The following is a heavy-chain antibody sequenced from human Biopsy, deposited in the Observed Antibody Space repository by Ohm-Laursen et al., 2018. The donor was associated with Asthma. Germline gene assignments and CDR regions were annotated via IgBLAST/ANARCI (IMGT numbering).Heavy chain of an antibody. Sequence: SLRLSCAAFGFTFSSYGMHWVRQAPGKGLEWVAVILSDGRDKYYADSVKGRFTISRDNSKNTLYLHMHSLRAEDTAMYFCAKDRVRINSAYYFDYWGQGTLVTVSS. CDR2: ILSDGRDK. CDR1: GFTFSSYG. D-gene: IGHD3-10*01. J-gene: IGHJ4*02. CDR3: AKDRVRINSAYYFDY. V-gene: IGHV3-30*18.